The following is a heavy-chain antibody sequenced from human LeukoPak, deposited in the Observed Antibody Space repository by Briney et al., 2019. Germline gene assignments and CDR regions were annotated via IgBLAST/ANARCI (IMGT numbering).Heavy chain of an antibody. CDR1: GGTFSGHT. CDR3: ARGGQLSTGAYFDY. Sequence: SVKVSFKASGGTFSGHTFSWVRQAPGQGLEWMGGIFPILDIANYAQKFQGRVTITEDKSTSTAYMDLSSLTSEDTAVYYCARGGQLSTGAYFDYWGQGTLVTIAS. J-gene: IGHJ4*02. V-gene: IGHV1-69*02. CDR2: IFPILDIA. D-gene: IGHD6-6*01.